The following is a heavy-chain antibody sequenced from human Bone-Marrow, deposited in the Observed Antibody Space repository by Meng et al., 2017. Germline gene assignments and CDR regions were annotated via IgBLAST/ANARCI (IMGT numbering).Heavy chain of an antibody. V-gene: IGHV1-69*06. D-gene: IGHD3-22*01. CDR1: GGTCSSYA. Sequence: HVQLWQSEAKVKKPGSSVYVSCKASGGTCSSYAISWVRQAPGQGLGWMGGIIPIFGTANYAQKFQGRVTITEDKSTSTAYMELSSLRSEDTAVYYCAREGAYGSGYTPWGQGTLVTVSS. CDR3: AREGAYGSGYTP. CDR2: IIPIFGTA. J-gene: IGHJ5*02.